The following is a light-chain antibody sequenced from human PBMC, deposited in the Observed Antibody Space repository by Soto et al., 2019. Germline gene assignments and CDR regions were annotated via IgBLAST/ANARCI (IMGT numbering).Light chain of an antibody. CDR2: AAS. J-gene: IGKJ1*01. CDR3: QQSYSVPPT. CDR1: QSITTY. Sequence: DIQMTQSPSSLSASVGDRVTITCRASQSITTYLNWYQQKPGIAPKLLIYAASSLQSGVPSRCSGSGSGTYFTLTISSLQPEDFATYYGQQSYSVPPTFGQGTKVEIK. V-gene: IGKV1-39*01.